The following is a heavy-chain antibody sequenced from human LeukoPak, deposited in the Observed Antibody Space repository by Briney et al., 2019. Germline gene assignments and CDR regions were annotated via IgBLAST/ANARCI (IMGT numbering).Heavy chain of an antibody. D-gene: IGHD7-27*01. V-gene: IGHV3-23*01. CDR1: GFTFSNYV. CDR3: AKGGPDWGSYFDC. Sequence: GGSLRLSCAASGFTFSNYVMNWVRQAPGKGLEWVSSITGSGGTTNYADSVKGRFTISRDNSKNTLYLQMNSLRAEDTAIYYCAKGGPDWGSYFDCWGQGTLVTVSS. J-gene: IGHJ4*02. CDR2: ITGSGGTT.